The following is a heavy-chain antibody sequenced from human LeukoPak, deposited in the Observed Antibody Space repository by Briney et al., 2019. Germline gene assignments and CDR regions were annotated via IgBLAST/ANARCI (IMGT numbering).Heavy chain of an antibody. CDR1: GGTFSSYA. CDR2: IIPIFGTA. J-gene: IGHJ4*02. D-gene: IGHD4-17*01. Sequence: ASVKVSCKASGGTFSSYAISWVRQAPGQGLEWMGRIIPIFGTANYAQKFQGRVTITTDESTGTAYMELSSLRSEDTAVYYCARDRGYGDYGPFDYWGQGTLVTVSS. CDR3: ARDRGYGDYGPFDY. V-gene: IGHV1-69*05.